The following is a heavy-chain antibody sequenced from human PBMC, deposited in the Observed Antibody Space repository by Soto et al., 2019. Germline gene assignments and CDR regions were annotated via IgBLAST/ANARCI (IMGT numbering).Heavy chain of an antibody. CDR3: ARAPPVRGYSGYDYRLYYFDY. J-gene: IGHJ4*02. CDR1: GYTFTSYY. D-gene: IGHD5-12*01. V-gene: IGHV1-46*01. CDR2: INPSGGST. Sequence: ASVKVSCKASGYTFTSYYMHWVRHAPGQGLELMGIINPSGGSTSYAQKFQGRVTMTRDTSTSTVYMELSSLRSEDTAVYYCARAPPVRGYSGYDYRLYYFDYWGQGTLVTVYS.